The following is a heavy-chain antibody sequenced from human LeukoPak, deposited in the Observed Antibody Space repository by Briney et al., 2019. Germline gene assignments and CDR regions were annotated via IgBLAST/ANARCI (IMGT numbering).Heavy chain of an antibody. J-gene: IGHJ6*02. CDR2: INHSGST. CDR3: ARPVGKHGMDV. D-gene: IGHD2-15*01. V-gene: IGHV4-34*01. Sequence: SETLSLTCAVYGGSFSGYYWSWIRQPPGKGLEWIGEINHSGSTNYNPSLKSRVTISVDTSKNQFSLKLSSVTAADTAVYYCARPVGKHGMDVWGQGTTITVSS. CDR1: GGSFSGYY.